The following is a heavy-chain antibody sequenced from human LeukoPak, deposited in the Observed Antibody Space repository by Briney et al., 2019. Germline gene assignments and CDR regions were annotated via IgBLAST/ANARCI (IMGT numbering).Heavy chain of an antibody. D-gene: IGHD3-10*01. Sequence: SVKVSCKASGGTFSSYAISWVRQAPGQGLEWMGGIIPIFGTANYAQKFQGRVTITTDESTSTAYMELSSLRSEDTAVYYCAGAMVRGDHMHQDVWGKGTTVTVSS. V-gene: IGHV1-69*05. CDR1: GGTFSSYA. CDR3: AGAMVRGDHMHQDV. CDR2: IIPIFGTA. J-gene: IGHJ6*04.